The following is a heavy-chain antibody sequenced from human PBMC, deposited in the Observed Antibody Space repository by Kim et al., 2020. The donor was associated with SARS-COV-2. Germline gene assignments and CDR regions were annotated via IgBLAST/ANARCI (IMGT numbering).Heavy chain of an antibody. CDR3: ARAAIYSYGYVDY. J-gene: IGHJ4*02. D-gene: IGHD5-18*01. V-gene: IGHV4-31*03. Sequence: SETLSLTCTVSGGSISSGGYYWSWIRQHPGKGLEWIGYIYYSGSTYYNPSLKSRVTISVDTSKNQCSLKLRSVTAADTAVYYCARAAIYSYGYVDYWGQGTLVTVSS. CDR1: GGSISSGGYY. CDR2: IYYSGST.